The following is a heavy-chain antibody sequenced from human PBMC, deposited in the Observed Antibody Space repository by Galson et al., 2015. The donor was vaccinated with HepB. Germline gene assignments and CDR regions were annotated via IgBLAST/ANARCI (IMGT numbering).Heavy chain of an antibody. Sequence: SVKVSCKASGYTFTSYAMHWVRQAPGQRLEWMGWINAGNGNTKYSQKFQGRVTMTRDTSTSTVYMELSSLRSEDTAVYYCAREGYCSSTSCHAGGNWFDPRGQGTLVTVSS. J-gene: IGHJ5*02. CDR3: AREGYCSSTSCHAGGNWFDP. V-gene: IGHV1-3*01. CDR2: INAGNGNT. D-gene: IGHD2-2*01. CDR1: GYTFTSYA.